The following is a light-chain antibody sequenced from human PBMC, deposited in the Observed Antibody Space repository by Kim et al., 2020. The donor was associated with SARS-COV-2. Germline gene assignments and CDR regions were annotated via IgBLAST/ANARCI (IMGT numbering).Light chain of an antibody. CDR3: QQYNSWPLT. CDR1: QSITSN. J-gene: IGKJ4*01. CDR2: GAF. Sequence: SVSPGERATVSGRASQSITSNLAWYQQKPGQAPTLLIYGAFTRAPGVPARFSGGGSGTEFTLTISSPQSDDSALYFCQQYNSWPLTFGGGTKLEI. V-gene: IGKV3-15*01.